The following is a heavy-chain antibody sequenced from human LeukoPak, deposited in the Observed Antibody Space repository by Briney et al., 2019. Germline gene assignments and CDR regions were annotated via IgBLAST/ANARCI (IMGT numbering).Heavy chain of an antibody. D-gene: IGHD2-15*01. Sequence: GGSLRLSCAASGFTVSSNYMSWVRQAPGKGLEWVSVIYSGGSTYYADSVKGRFTISRDNSKNTLYLQMNSLRAEDTAVYYCARESGYCSGGSCSDYWGQGTLVTVSS. CDR1: GFTVSSNY. J-gene: IGHJ4*02. CDR2: IYSGGST. V-gene: IGHV3-66*01. CDR3: ARESGYCSGGSCSDY.